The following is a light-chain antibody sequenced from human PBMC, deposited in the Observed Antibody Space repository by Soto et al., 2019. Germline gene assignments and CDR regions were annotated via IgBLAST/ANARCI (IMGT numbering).Light chain of an antibody. J-gene: IGKJ1*01. V-gene: IGKV3-15*01. Sequence: VVTQSAGTLSVSPWERATLSCRASQSVSSNLAWYQHKPGQAPRLLIYGASTRATGIPARFSGSGSGTEFTLTISSLQAEDLAVYYCQQYNSIPLTFGQGTKVDIK. CDR2: GAS. CDR1: QSVSSN. CDR3: QQYNSIPLT.